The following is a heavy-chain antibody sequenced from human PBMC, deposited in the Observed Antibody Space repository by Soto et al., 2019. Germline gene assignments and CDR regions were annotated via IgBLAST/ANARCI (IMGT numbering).Heavy chain of an antibody. V-gene: IGHV3-9*01. D-gene: IGHD6-6*01. CDR3: AKGNSSRGYYYYYGMDV. CDR1: GFTFNDYA. J-gene: IGHJ6*02. Sequence: PGGSLSLSYAPSGFTFNDYAMHWVRQAPGKGLEWVSGISWNSGSIGYADSVKGRFTISRDNAKNSLYLQMNSLRAEDTALYYCAKGNSSRGYYYYYGMDVWGQGTTVTVSS. CDR2: ISWNSGSI.